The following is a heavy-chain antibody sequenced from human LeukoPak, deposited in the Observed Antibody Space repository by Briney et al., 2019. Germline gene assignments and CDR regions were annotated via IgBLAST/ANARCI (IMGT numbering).Heavy chain of an antibody. CDR1: GGSISSYY. D-gene: IGHD6-13*01. CDR3: ARTGYSSSWYDYYYYCMDV. Sequence: SETLTLTCTVSGGSISSYYWSWIRQPPGKGLEWIGYIYYSGSTNYNPSLKSRVTISVDTSKNQFSLKLSSVTAADTAVYYCARTGYSSSWYDYYYYCMDVWGKGTTVTISS. V-gene: IGHV4-59*01. CDR2: IYYSGST. J-gene: IGHJ6*03.